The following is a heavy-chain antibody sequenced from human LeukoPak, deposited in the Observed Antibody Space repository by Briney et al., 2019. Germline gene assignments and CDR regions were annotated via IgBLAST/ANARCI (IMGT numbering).Heavy chain of an antibody. CDR2: ISHSGST. D-gene: IGHD4-17*01. Sequence: PSETLPLTCAAYGVSFSGYYWSWIRQPPGKGLEWIGEISHSGSTNYNPSLKNRGTISIDTSKIKFSLKLSSVTAADTGVYYCARASTVTCSDYWGQGILVTVSS. CDR3: ARASTVTCSDY. CDR1: GVSFSGYY. V-gene: IGHV4-34*01. J-gene: IGHJ4*02.